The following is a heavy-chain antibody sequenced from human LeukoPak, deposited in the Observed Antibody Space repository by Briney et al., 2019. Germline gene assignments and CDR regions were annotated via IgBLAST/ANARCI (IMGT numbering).Heavy chain of an antibody. D-gene: IGHD6-13*01. J-gene: IGHJ4*02. Sequence: SQTLSLTCAISGDSVSSNSAACNWIRQSPSRGLEWLGRTYYRSKWYNDYAVSVKSRITINPDTSKNQFSLQLNSVTPEDTAVYYCARSSLAAADLGTFDYWGQGTLVTVSS. V-gene: IGHV6-1*01. CDR3: ARSSLAAADLGTFDY. CDR1: GDSVSSNSAA. CDR2: TYYRSKWYN.